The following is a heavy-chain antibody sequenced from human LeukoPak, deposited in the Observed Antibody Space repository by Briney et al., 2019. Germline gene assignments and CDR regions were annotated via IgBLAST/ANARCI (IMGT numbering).Heavy chain of an antibody. CDR2: ISSTSIYI. D-gene: IGHD5-24*01. Sequence: GGSLRLSCAASGFIFTNYNMNWVRQAPGKGLEWLSSISSTSIYIYYADSVKGRYTISRENAKNSLFLQMNSLRAEDTAVYYCVRASDPWLQLTWGEGTLVTVSS. J-gene: IGHJ5*02. CDR1: GFIFTNYN. CDR3: VRASDPWLQLT. V-gene: IGHV3-21*01.